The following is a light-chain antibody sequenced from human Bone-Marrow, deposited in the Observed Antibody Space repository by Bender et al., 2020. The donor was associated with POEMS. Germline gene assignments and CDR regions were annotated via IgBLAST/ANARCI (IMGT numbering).Light chain of an antibody. Sequence: QSALTQPASVSGSPGQSITISCTGSSSVVGNFNDVSWYQQHPGNAPKLLIYEVTKRPSGIPDRFSGSKSGNTASLTISGLQAEDEADYYCSSYTSSSTLWVFGGGTKLTVL. J-gene: IGLJ3*02. CDR1: SSVVGNFND. CDR2: EVT. CDR3: SSYTSSSTLWV. V-gene: IGLV2-14*02.